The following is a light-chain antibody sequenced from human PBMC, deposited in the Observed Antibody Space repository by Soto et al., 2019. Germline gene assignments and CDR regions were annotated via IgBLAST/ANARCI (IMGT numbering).Light chain of an antibody. CDR3: QQSSSTPYT. V-gene: IGKV1-39*01. J-gene: IGKJ2*01. CDR1: QNIRNY. CDR2: AAY. Sequence: DLQMTQSPSSLSASVGDRVTSACRASQNIRNYLNWYQQTPGKAPQLLIYAAYSLQSGVPSRVSSSRSGTDFTLTITSLQPEDSGTYYCQQSSSTPYTFGQGTKLEIK.